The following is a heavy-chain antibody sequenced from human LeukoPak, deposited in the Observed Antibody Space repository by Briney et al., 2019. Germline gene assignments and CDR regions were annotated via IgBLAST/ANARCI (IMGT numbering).Heavy chain of an antibody. Sequence: ASVKVSCKASGYTFTSYDTNWVRQATGQGLEWMGWMNPNSGNTGYAQKFQGRVTITRNTSISTAYMELSRLRSDDTAVYYCARSTTPNENEYFEHWGQGTLVTVSS. CDR1: GYTFTSYD. D-gene: IGHD2/OR15-2a*01. CDR3: ARSTTPNENEYFEH. J-gene: IGHJ1*01. V-gene: IGHV1-8*03. CDR2: MNPNSGNT.